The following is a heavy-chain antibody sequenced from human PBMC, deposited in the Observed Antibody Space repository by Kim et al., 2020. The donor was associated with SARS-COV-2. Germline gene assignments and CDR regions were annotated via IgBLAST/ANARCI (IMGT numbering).Heavy chain of an antibody. Sequence: GGSLRLSCATSGFNFSSHGMNWVRQAPGKGLEWVAVIWFDGSNKYYADSVQGRFSISRDNSKHTLFLQLNSLRVDDTGIYFCARDKSQSDHTTWGIDHWGRGTLVPVSS. CDR2: IWFDGSNK. D-gene: IGHD7-27*01. CDR1: GFNFSSHG. CDR3: ARDKSQSDHTTWGIDH. J-gene: IGHJ4*02. V-gene: IGHV3-33*01.